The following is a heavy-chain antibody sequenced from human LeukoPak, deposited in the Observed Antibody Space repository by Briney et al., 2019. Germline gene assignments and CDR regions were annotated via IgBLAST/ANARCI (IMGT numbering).Heavy chain of an antibody. CDR3: ARAGGDFDYWYFDL. CDR1: GGSISSSSYY. V-gene: IGHV4-39*07. Sequence: NPSETLSLTCSVSGGSISSSSYYWGWIRQPPGKGLEWIGTIYYSGSTYYNPSLKSRVTISVDTSKNQFSLKLSSVTAADTAVYYCARAGGDFDYWYFDLWGRGTLVTVSS. D-gene: IGHD4-17*01. J-gene: IGHJ2*01. CDR2: IYYSGST.